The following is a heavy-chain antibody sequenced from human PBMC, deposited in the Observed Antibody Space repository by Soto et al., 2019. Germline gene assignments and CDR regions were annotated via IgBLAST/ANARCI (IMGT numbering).Heavy chain of an antibody. D-gene: IGHD6-13*01. J-gene: IGHJ4*02. Sequence: LRLSCAASGFTFRSYAMSLVRQAPGKGLEWVSAISGSGGSTYYADSVKGRFTISSDNSKNTLYLQINSLRAEDTAVYSCAKEFGDGSWSWYFDYWGQGTLVTVSS. CDR3: AKEFGDGSWSWYFDY. CDR1: GFTFRSYA. V-gene: IGHV3-23*01. CDR2: ISGSGGST.